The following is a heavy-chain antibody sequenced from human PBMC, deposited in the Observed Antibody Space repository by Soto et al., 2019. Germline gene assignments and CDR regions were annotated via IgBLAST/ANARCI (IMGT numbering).Heavy chain of an antibody. J-gene: IGHJ4*02. Sequence: GGSLRLSCAASGFTFSSYGMHWVRQAPGKGLEWVAVISYDGSNKYYADSVKGRFTISRDNSKNTLYLQMNSLRAEDTAVYYCAKTVAAVAGAFDYWGQGTLVTVSS. CDR2: ISYDGSNK. D-gene: IGHD6-19*01. V-gene: IGHV3-30*18. CDR1: GFTFSSYG. CDR3: AKTVAAVAGAFDY.